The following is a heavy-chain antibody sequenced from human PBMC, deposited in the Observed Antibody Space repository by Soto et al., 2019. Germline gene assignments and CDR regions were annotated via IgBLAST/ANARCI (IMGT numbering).Heavy chain of an antibody. V-gene: IGHV1-8*01. CDR3: ARAYTWCVAVAGT. J-gene: IGHJ4*02. CDR1: GYTFTSFD. Sequence: QVQLVQSGAEVKKPGASVKVSCKASGYTFTSFDINWVRQATGQGLEWMGWMNANSGNTGYAQKFQGRVTMTRNTSIRTAYMELSSLRSEDMVVYYCARAYTWCVAVAGTWGQGTLVTVSS. D-gene: IGHD6-19*01. CDR2: MNANSGNT.